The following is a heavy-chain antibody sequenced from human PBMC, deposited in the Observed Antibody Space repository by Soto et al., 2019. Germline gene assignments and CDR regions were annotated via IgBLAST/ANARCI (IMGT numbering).Heavy chain of an antibody. D-gene: IGHD2-8*01. V-gene: IGHV3-23*04. CDR2: ISGSGSST. J-gene: IGHJ3*01. CDR3: AKVPPGANTFDL. Sequence: EVQLVESGGGLVKPGGSLRLSCAASGFTFRSYAMSWVRQAPGKGLEWVSFISGSGSSTKFGASVKGRFTISRDNSKNTLYLQINTLRAEDTAIYYCAKVPPGANTFDLWGQGTMVTVSS. CDR1: GFTFRSYA.